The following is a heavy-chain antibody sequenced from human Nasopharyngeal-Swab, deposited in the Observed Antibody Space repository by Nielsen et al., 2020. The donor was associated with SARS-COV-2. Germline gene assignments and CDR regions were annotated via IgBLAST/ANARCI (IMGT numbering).Heavy chain of an antibody. V-gene: IGHV1-2*06. CDR3: ARGRVPTEDY. D-gene: IGHD2-2*01. CDR2: INPNSGGT. J-gene: IGHJ4*02. Sequence: WVRQAPGQGLEWMGRINPNSGGTNYAQKFQGRVTMTRDTSISTAYMELSRLRSDGTAVYYCARGRVPTEDYWGQGTLVTVSS.